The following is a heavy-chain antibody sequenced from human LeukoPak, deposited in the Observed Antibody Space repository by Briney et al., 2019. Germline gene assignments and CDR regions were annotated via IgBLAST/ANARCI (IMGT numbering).Heavy chain of an antibody. CDR1: GFTFSSYS. D-gene: IGHD3-10*01. CDR2: ISSSSSTI. CDR3: AKDLGHRVRGVIIAYDY. V-gene: IGHV3-48*01. Sequence: PGGPLRLSCAASGFTFSSYSMNWVRQAPGKGLEWVSYISSSSSTIYYADSVKGRFTISRDNSKNTLYLQMNSLRAEDTAVYYCAKDLGHRVRGVIIAYDYWGQGTLVTVSS. J-gene: IGHJ4*02.